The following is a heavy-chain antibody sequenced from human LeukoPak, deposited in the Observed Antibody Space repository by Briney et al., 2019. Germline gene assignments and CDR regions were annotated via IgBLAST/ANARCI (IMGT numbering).Heavy chain of an antibody. CDR2: ISHDGTTQ. D-gene: IGHD6-19*01. CDR1: GVSFSNYG. Sequence: GGSLRLSRAASGVSFSNYGIHWVRQAPGKGLEWGAGISHDGTTQYYTASAKGRFTISRDNSKNTVFLQINSLRAEDTAGFYFGKGGSTGWFASLDSWGQGTLVTVSS. V-gene: IGHV3-30*18. CDR3: GKGGSTGWFASLDS. J-gene: IGHJ4*02.